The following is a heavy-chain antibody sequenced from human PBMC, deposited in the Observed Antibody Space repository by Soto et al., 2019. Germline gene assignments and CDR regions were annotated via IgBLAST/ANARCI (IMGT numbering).Heavy chain of an antibody. CDR2: IGGDAVTT. V-gene: IGHV3-23*01. J-gene: IGHJ6*02. D-gene: IGHD6-19*01. CDR1: GFSFGSYS. Sequence: GGFLRLSCAASGFSFGSYSMTWVRQAPGKGLEWVSVIGGDAVTTYYADSVKGRFTVSRDNSKNTVHLQMNSLRAEDTAVYYCAKALYSSTYSLGMDVWGQGTTVTVSS. CDR3: AKALYSSTYSLGMDV.